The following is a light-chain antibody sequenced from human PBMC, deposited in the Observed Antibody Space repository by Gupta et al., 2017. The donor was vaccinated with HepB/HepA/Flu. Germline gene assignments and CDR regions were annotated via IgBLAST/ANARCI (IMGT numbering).Light chain of an antibody. CDR2: EAS. Sequence: ELVLTPSPATLSVSPGERATLSCMASQNIRGHLAWYQQKPDQAPRLLIYEASSRATGSPGRFSGSGSGTEFTLTISSRQPEDFAVYYCHHWYDWPLTFGGGTKVEIK. J-gene: IGKJ4*01. CDR3: HHWYDWPLT. V-gene: IGKV3-15*01. CDR1: QNIRGH.